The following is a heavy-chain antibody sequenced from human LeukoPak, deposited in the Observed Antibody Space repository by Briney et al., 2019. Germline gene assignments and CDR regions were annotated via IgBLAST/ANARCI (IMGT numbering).Heavy chain of an antibody. CDR1: GGTFSSYA. V-gene: IGHV1-69*05. CDR3: ASLPQGIAAAGTDWFDL. CDR2: IIPIFGTA. J-gene: IGHJ2*01. Sequence: SVKVSCKASGGTFSSYAISWVRQAPGQGLEWMGGIIPIFGTANYAQKFQGRVTITTDESTSTAYMELSSLRSEDTAVYYCASLPQGIAAAGTDWFDLWGRGTLVTVSS. D-gene: IGHD6-13*01.